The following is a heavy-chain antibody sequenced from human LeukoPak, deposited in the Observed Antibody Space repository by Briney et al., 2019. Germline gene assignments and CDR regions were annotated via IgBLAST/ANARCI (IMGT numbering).Heavy chain of an antibody. D-gene: IGHD5-12*01. Sequence: WASVKVSCKASGGTFSSYAISWVRQAPGQGLEWMGGIIPIFGTANYAQKFQGRVTITADESTSTAYMELSSLRSEDTAVYYCAREGLRGYSGYDYFDYWGQGTLVTVSS. CDR1: GGTFSSYA. CDR2: IIPIFGTA. CDR3: AREGLRGYSGYDYFDY. V-gene: IGHV1-69*13. J-gene: IGHJ4*02.